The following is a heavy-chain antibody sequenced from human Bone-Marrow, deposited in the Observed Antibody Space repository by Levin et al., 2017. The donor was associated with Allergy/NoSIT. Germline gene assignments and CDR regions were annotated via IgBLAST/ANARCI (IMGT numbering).Heavy chain of an antibody. CDR1: TFTVSGTF. J-gene: IGHJ6*02. CDR2: IFSGGTT. CDR3: ARGLMGGGRLTVDHYYYGMDV. V-gene: IGHV3-53*01. Sequence: GGSLRLSCAASTFTVSGTFMSWVRQAPGKGLEYISVIFSGGTTHYADSVKGRFTISRDNSKSTINLQMNSLRAEDTAVYYWARGLMGGGRLTVDHYYYGMDVWGQGTTVTVSS. D-gene: IGHD1-26*01.